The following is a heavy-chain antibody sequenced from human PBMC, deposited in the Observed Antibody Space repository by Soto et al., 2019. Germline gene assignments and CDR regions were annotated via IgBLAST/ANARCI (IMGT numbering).Heavy chain of an antibody. Sequence: PSQTLSLTCASSGDSVSSNSAAWNWIRQSPSRGLEWLGRTYYRSKLYNDYAGAVKSRITINPDTSKNQFSLQLNSVTPGDTAVYYCARERSGWYRENWFDPWGQGTLVTVS. CDR1: GDSVSSNSAA. D-gene: IGHD6-19*01. CDR2: TYYRSKLYN. V-gene: IGHV6-1*01. CDR3: ARERSGWYRENWFDP. J-gene: IGHJ5*02.